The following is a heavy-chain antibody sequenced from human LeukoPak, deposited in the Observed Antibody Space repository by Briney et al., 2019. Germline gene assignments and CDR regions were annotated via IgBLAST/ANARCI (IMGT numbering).Heavy chain of an antibody. V-gene: IGHV1-18*01. CDR3: TRDQVGYCGSSSCSPGDY. D-gene: IGHD2-2*01. J-gene: IGHJ4*02. CDR1: GYTFASYD. CDR2: ISAYNGNT. Sequence: ASVKVSCKASGYTFASYDLSWVRQAPGQGLEWMGWISAYNGNTNYAQRLQGRVTMTTDTSTSTAYIELRSLRSDDTAIYYCTRDQVGYCGSSSCSPGDYWGQGTLVTVSS.